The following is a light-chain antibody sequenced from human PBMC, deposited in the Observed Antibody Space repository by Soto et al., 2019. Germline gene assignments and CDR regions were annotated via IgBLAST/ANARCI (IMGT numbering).Light chain of an antibody. Sequence: LTQPASVSGSPGQTITISCTGTSSDVGGYDYVSWHQQHPGKAPKLMICDVSKRPSGVSNRFSGSKSGNTASLTISGLQAEDEADYYCSSKRGSTGVFGTGTKVTVL. J-gene: IGLJ1*01. CDR1: SSDVGGYDY. CDR3: SSKRGSTGV. V-gene: IGLV2-14*01. CDR2: DVS.